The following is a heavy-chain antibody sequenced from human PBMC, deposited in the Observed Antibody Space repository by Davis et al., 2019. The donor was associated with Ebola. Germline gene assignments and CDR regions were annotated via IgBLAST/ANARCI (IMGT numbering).Heavy chain of an antibody. J-gene: IGHJ4*02. Sequence: GGSLRLSCAASGFTFSSYAMHWVRQAPGKGLEWVAVISYDGSNKYYADSVKGRFTISRDNSKNTLYLQMNSLRGDDTAVYYCARETEANDFWGQGTLVTVSS. V-gene: IGHV3-30*04. CDR3: ARETEANDF. CDR2: ISYDGSNK. D-gene: IGHD1-1*01. CDR1: GFTFSSYA.